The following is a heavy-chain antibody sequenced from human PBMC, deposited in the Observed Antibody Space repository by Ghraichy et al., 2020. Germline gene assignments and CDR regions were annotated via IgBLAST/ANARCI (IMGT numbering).Heavy chain of an antibody. J-gene: IGHJ5*02. D-gene: IGHD3-10*01. Sequence: SQTLSLTCAVSGGSISTYYWNWIRQPPWKGLEWIAYISDTKTDYNPSLKSRITISADTSKNQLSLNLSSVTAADTAIYYCARSTRNSGTFVGWFDPWGQGTLVTVSS. CDR1: GGSISTYY. CDR2: ISDTKT. V-gene: IGHV4-59*08. CDR3: ARSTRNSGTFVGWFDP.